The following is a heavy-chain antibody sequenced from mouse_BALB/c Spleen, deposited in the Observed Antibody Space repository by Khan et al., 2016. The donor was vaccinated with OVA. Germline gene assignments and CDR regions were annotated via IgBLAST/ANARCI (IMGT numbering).Heavy chain of an antibody. Sequence: QVQLQQPGAELARPGASVKLSCKASGYTFTDYYINWVKQRPGQGLEWIGEISPGSGDTYYTEKFKGKATLPADKSSNTAYMQISSLTSEASAGLFCARRKDFGDPFAYWGQGTLVTVSA. CDR3: ARRKDFGDPFAY. CDR1: GYTFTDYY. CDR2: ISPGSGDT. V-gene: IGHV1-77*01. J-gene: IGHJ3*01.